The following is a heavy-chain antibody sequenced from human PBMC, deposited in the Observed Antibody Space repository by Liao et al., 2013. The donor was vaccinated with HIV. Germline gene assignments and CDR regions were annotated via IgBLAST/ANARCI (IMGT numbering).Heavy chain of an antibody. D-gene: IGHD5-18*01. J-gene: IGHJ4*02. V-gene: IGHV4-34*01. CDR1: GGSFSDYY. Sequence: QVQLQQWGAGLLKPSETLSLTCAVYGGSFSDYYWSWIRQPPGKGLEWIGGINHSGSTNYNPSLKSRVTISADTSKSQFSLKLSSVTAADTAVYYCAMSGGYSYAFAYWGQGTLVTVSS. CDR2: INHSGST. CDR3: AMSGGYSYAFAY.